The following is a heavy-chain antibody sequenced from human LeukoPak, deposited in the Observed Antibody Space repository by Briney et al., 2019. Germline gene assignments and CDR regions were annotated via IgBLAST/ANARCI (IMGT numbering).Heavy chain of an antibody. J-gene: IGHJ4*02. V-gene: IGHV3-74*01. CDR1: GFTFSNYW. CDR2: INSDGSST. D-gene: IGHD1-1*01. CDR3: ARGNSGFDY. Sequence: QPGGSLRLSCAASGFTFSNYWIHWVRQAPGKGLVCVSRINSDGSSTTYADSVKGRFTISRDNAKNTLYLQTNSLRVDDTAVYYCARGNSGFDYWGQGTLVTVSS.